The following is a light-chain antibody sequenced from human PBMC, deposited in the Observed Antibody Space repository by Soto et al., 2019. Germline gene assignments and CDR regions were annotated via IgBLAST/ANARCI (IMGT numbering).Light chain of an antibody. Sequence: ALRMTQSPSSFSASTGDRVTITCRASQGISSYLACYQQQSGKAHKLLIYAASTLQSGVPSRFSGIGSGTDFTLTISCLQSEDFATYYCQKFYSYPYTFGQGTKLEIK. CDR3: QKFYSYPYT. CDR1: QGISSY. V-gene: IGKV1-8*01. J-gene: IGKJ2*01. CDR2: AAS.